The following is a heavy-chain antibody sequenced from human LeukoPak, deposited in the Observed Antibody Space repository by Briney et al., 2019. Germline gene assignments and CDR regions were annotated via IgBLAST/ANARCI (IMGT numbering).Heavy chain of an antibody. CDR1: GFTFSSYA. J-gene: IGHJ4*02. D-gene: IGHD4-17*01. CDR2: ISGSGGST. V-gene: IGHV3-23*01. CDR3: ARDLRQRSTVTTSDNFDY. Sequence: PGGSLRLSCAASGFTFSSYAMSWVRQAPGKGLEWVSAISGSGGSTYYADSVKGRFTISRDNAKNSLYLQMNSLRAEDTAVYYCARDLRQRSTVTTSDNFDYWGQGTLVTVSS.